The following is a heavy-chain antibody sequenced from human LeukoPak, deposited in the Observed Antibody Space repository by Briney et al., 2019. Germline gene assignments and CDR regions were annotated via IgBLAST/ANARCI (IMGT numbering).Heavy chain of an antibody. CDR3: ARSDWFDP. Sequence: GGSLRLSCAASGFTFSSYWMHWVRHAPGKGLVWVSRIKGDGSATSYADSVKGRFTISRDNAKNTLYLQMNSLRADDTAVYYCARSDWFDPWGQGALVTVSS. CDR1: GFTFSSYW. CDR2: IKGDGSAT. J-gene: IGHJ5*02. V-gene: IGHV3-74*01.